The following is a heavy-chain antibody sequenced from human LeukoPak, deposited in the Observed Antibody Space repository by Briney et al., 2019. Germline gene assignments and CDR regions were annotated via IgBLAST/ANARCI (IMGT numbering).Heavy chain of an antibody. Sequence: GGSLRLSCAASGFTVSNNYMNWVRQAPGKGLEWVSIIYSGGSTYYADSVKGRFTISRDNSKNTLYLQMNSLRVEDTAVYYCARTDYSHFDYWGQGTLVTVSS. V-gene: IGHV3-66*02. D-gene: IGHD3-16*01. CDR2: IYSGGST. CDR1: GFTVSNNY. J-gene: IGHJ4*02. CDR3: ARTDYSHFDY.